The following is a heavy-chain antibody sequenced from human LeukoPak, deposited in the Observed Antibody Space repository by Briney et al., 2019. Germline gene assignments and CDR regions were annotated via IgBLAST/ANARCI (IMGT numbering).Heavy chain of an antibody. J-gene: IGHJ4*02. Sequence: SETLSLTCTVSGYSISSGCYWGWIRQPPGKGLEWIGSIYHSGSTYYNPSLKSRVTISVDTSKNQFSLKLSSVTAADTAVYYCARGYCSSTSCYRAYWGQGTLVTVSS. CDR1: GYSISSGCY. CDR2: IYHSGST. D-gene: IGHD2-2*01. V-gene: IGHV4-38-2*02. CDR3: ARGYCSSTSCYRAY.